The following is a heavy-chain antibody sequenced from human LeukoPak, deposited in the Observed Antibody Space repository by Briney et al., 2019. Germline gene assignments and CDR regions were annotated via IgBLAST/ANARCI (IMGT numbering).Heavy chain of an antibody. J-gene: IGHJ4*02. CDR3: SNGRTSSGTLQHDY. D-gene: IGHD6-19*01. CDR1: RFTFSQYG. CDR2: IRSDGSDK. Sequence: GGSLRLSCTPSRFTFSQYGMNWVRQAPGKGLEWVAFIRSDGSDKYYADSVKGRFTISRDNSENTLYLQMNSLRAEDTALYYCSNGRTSSGTLQHDYWGQGTLVTVSS. V-gene: IGHV3-30*02.